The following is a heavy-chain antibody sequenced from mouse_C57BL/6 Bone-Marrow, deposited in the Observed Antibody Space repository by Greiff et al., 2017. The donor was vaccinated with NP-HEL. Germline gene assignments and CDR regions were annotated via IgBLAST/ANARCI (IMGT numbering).Heavy chain of an antibody. Sequence: EVKLMESGAELVRPGASVKLSCTASGFNIKDDYMHWVKQRPEQGLEWIGWIDPENGDTEYDSKFQGKAPITGDTSSNTAYLQLSILTSEDTAVYYCTRLITTPLDYWGQGTTLTVSS. CDR3: TRLITTPLDY. J-gene: IGHJ2*01. CDR1: GFNIKDDY. CDR2: IDPENGDT. V-gene: IGHV14-4*01. D-gene: IGHD1-1*01.